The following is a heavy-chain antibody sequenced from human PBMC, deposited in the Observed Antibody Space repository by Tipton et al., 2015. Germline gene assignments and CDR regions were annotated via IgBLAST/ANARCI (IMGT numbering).Heavy chain of an antibody. CDR1: VVSITTGDYY. CDR3: ARGGGDDYIWGSSRFDS. V-gene: IGHV4-30-4*01. D-gene: IGHD3-16*02. J-gene: IGHJ5*01. Sequence: TLSLTCTVSVVSITTGDYYWSWIRQPPGKGLEWIGHISYNGSTCCNPSLKSRLTTSIDTSKNQFSLNLTFVTAADTAMYYCARGGGDDYIWGSSRFDSWGQGTLVTVSS. CDR2: ISYNGST.